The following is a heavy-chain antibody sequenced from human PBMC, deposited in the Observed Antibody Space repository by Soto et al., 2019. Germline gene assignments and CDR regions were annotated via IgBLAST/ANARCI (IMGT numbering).Heavy chain of an antibody. CDR2: IIPIFGTA. D-gene: IGHD1-26*01. J-gene: IGHJ4*02. Sequence: QVQLVQSGAEVKKPGSSVKVSCKASGGTFSSYAISWVRQAPGQGLEWMGGIIPIFGTANYAQKFQGRVTITADESTSTAYMELSSLRSEDTALYYCRVVGAPQGRLYFDYWGQGTLVTVSS. CDR1: GGTFSSYA. V-gene: IGHV1-69*01. CDR3: RVVGAPQGRLYFDY.